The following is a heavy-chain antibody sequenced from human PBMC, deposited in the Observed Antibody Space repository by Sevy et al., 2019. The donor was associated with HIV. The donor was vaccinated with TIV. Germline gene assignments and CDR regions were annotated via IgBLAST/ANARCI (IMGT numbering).Heavy chain of an antibody. Sequence: GGSLRLSCAASGFTFSSYAMSWVRQAPGKGLEWVSAISGSSGSTYYADSVKGRFTISRDNSKNTLYLQMNSLRAEDTAVYYCAKGQITMVRGGYFDYWGQGTLVTVSS. J-gene: IGHJ4*02. V-gene: IGHV3-23*01. CDR2: ISGSSGST. D-gene: IGHD3-10*01. CDR3: AKGQITMVRGGYFDY. CDR1: GFTFSSYA.